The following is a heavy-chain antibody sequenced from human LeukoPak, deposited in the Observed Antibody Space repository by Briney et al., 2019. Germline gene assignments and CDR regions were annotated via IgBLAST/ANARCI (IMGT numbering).Heavy chain of an antibody. CDR1: GFTFSNYA. CDR2: CGTGGDA. D-gene: IGHD3-22*01. Sequence: GGSLRLSCAASGFTFSNYAMNWVRQAPGKGLEWVSACGTGGDAYYADSVRGRFTISRDNAKNTVYLQMSSLRAEDTAVYYCARQELDSSGLSVDYWGQGTLVTVSS. J-gene: IGHJ4*02. V-gene: IGHV3-23*01. CDR3: ARQELDSSGLSVDY.